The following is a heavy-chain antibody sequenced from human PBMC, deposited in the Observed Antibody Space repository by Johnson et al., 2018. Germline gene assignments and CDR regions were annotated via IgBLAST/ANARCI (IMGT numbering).Heavy chain of an antibody. CDR1: GFTFSAYG. CDR3: TRQQKVRGVIYYMDV. CDR2: IRSKANSYVT. Sequence: VQLVESGGGVVQPGRSLRLSCAASGFTFSAYGMHWVRQASGKGLEWVGRIRSKANSYVTAYAASVKGRFTISRDDSKNTAYLQMNSRKIEDTAVYYCTRQQKVRGVIYYMDVWGKGTTVTVSS. J-gene: IGHJ6*03. D-gene: IGHD3-10*01. V-gene: IGHV3-73*01.